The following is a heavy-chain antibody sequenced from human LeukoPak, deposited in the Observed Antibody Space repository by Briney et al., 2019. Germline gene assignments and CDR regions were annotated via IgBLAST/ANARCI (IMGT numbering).Heavy chain of an antibody. Sequence: ESGPTLVNPTQTLTLTCTFSGFSLSTSGMRVSWIRQPPGKALEWLARIDCDDDKFYSTSLKTRLTISKDTSKNQVVLTMTNMDPVDTATYYCARTYSYGYACDIWGQGTMVTVSS. CDR3: ARTYSYGYACDI. CDR2: IDCDDDK. D-gene: IGHD5-18*01. J-gene: IGHJ3*02. CDR1: GFSLSTSGMR. V-gene: IGHV2-70*04.